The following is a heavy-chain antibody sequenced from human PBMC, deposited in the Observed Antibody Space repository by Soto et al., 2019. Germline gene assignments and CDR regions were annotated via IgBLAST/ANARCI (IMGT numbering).Heavy chain of an antibody. CDR2: VSYDGSYK. J-gene: IGHJ6*02. CDR1: GFTFSSYG. Sequence: AGGSLRLSCAASGFTFSSYGMHWVRQAPGKGLEWVAMVSYDGSYKYYADSVKGRFTISRDNSKNTLFLQMSSLRGEDTAVYYCAKDREEYYYGMDVWGQGTTVTV. CDR3: AKDREEYYYGMDV. V-gene: IGHV3-30*18.